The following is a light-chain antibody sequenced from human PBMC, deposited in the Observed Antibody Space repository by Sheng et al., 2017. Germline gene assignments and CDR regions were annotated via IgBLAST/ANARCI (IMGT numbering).Light chain of an antibody. Sequence: EIVLTQSPATLSLSPGERATLSCRASQSVSSYLAWYQQKPGQAPRLLIYDASNRATGIPARFSGSGSGTDFTLTISSLEPEDFAVYYCQQRSNWPPEFTFGEGPRWRSN. V-gene: IGKV3-11*01. CDR1: QSVSSY. J-gene: IGKJ4*01. CDR3: QQRSNWPPEFT. CDR2: DAS.